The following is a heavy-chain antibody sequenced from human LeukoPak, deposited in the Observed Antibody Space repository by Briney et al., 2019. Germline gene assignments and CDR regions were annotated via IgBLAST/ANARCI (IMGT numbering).Heavy chain of an antibody. D-gene: IGHD3-3*01. V-gene: IGHV3-30*02. CDR2: IRYDGSNK. CDR1: GFTFSSYG. Sequence: GGSLRLSCAASGFTFSSYGMHWVRQAPGKGLEWVAFIRYDGSNKYYADSVKGRFTISRDNSKNTLYLQMNSLRAEDTAVYYCARDLKYYDFWSGRDFDYWGLGTLVTVSS. CDR3: ARDLKYYDFWSGRDFDY. J-gene: IGHJ4*02.